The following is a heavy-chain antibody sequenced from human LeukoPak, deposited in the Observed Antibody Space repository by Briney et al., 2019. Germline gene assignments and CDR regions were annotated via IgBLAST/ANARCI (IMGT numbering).Heavy chain of an antibody. CDR3: ARRNPMTQDAFDI. J-gene: IGHJ3*02. V-gene: IGHV5-51*01. CDR2: IYPGDSDT. Sequence: GESLKISCKGSGYSFITYWIAWVRQMPGKGLEWMGIIYPGDSDTRYSPSFQGQVTFSADKSISTAFLQWNSLKASDTAMYYCARRNPMTQDAFDIWGQGTMVTVSS. CDR1: GYSFITYW. D-gene: IGHD2-21*02.